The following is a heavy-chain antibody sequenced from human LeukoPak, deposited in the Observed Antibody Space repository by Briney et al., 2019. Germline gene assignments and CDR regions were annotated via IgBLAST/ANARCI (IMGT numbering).Heavy chain of an antibody. CDR3: ARDPAAGYGSGSYILNWFDP. CDR2: ISSSSSYI. CDR1: GFIFSSYW. V-gene: IGHV3-21*01. Sequence: GGSLRLSCAASGFIFSSYWMSWVRQAPGKGLEWVSSISSSSSYIYYADSVKGRFTISRDNAKNSLYLQMNSLRAEDTAVYYCARDPAAGYGSGSYILNWFDPWGQGTLVTVSS. D-gene: IGHD3-10*01. J-gene: IGHJ5*02.